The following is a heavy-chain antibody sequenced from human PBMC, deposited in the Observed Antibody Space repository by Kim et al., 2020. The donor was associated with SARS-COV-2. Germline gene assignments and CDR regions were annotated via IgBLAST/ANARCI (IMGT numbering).Heavy chain of an antibody. D-gene: IGHD4-17*01. J-gene: IGHJ4*02. CDR1: GFTFSSYE. CDR2: ISSSGSTI. V-gene: IGHV3-48*03. Sequence: GGSLRLSCAASGFTFSSYEMNWVRQAPGKGLEWVSYISSSGSTIYYADSVKGRFTISRDNAKNSLYLQMNSLRAEDTAVYYCARDPSSGTVTTPYYFDYWGQGTLVTVSS. CDR3: ARDPSSGTVTTPYYFDY.